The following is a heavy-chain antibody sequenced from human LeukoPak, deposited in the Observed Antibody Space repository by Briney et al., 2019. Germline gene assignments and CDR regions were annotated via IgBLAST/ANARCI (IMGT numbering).Heavy chain of an antibody. Sequence: GGSLRLSCAASGFIFSRHWMHWVRQVPGKGPVWLARINSDESDTLSADSVRGRFTISRDNAKNSLFLQMNSLRAEDMALYYCAKDIFNEWELLRGAFDIWGQGTMVTVSS. D-gene: IGHD1-26*01. CDR3: AKDIFNEWELLRGAFDI. CDR2: INSDESDT. V-gene: IGHV3-74*03. J-gene: IGHJ3*02. CDR1: GFIFSRHW.